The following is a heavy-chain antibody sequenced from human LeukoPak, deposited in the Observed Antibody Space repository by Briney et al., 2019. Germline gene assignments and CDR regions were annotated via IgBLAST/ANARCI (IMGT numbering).Heavy chain of an antibody. CDR1: GYTFTSCG. CDR3: ARGVGYSGYELYGMDV. V-gene: IGHV1-18*01. Sequence: ASVKVSCKASGYTFTSCGISWVRQAPGQGLEWMGWISAYNGNTNYAQKLQGRVTMTTDTSTSTAYMELRSLRSDDTAVYYCARGVGYSGYELYGMDVWGQGTTVTVSS. D-gene: IGHD5-12*01. CDR2: ISAYNGNT. J-gene: IGHJ6*02.